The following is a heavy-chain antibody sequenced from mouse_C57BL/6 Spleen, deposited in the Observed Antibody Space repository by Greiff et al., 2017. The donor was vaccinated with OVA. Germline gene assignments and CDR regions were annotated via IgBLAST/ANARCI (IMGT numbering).Heavy chain of an antibody. D-gene: IGHD2-3*01. Sequence: EVKLQESGPGLVKPSQSLSLTCSVTGYSITSGYYWNWIRQFPGNKLEWMGYISYDGSNNYNPSLKNRISITRDTSKNQFFLKLNSVTTEDTATYYCARGVYDGGMDYWGQGTSVTVSS. CDR2: ISYDGSN. CDR3: ARGVYDGGMDY. CDR1: GYSITSGYY. J-gene: IGHJ4*01. V-gene: IGHV3-6*01.